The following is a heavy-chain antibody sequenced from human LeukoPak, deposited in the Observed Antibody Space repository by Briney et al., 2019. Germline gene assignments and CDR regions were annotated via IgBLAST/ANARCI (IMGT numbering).Heavy chain of an antibody. CDR2: IIPIFGTA. D-gene: IGHD1-26*01. J-gene: IGHJ5*02. V-gene: IGHV1-69*05. CDR3: ASLGPSKSGSYLA. CDR1: GGTFSSYA. Sequence: GASVKVSCKASGGTFSSYAISWVRQAPGQGLEWMGRIIPIFGTANYAQKFQGRVTITTDESTSTAYMELSSLRSEDTAVYYCASLGPSKSGSYLAWGQGTLVTVSS.